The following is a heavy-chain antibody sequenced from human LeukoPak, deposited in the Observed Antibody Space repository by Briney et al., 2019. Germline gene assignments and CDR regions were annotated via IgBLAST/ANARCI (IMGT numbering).Heavy chain of an antibody. J-gene: IGHJ5*02. Sequence: GASVKVSCKASGYTFTSYGISWVRQAPGQGLEWMGWISAYNGNTNYAQKLQGRVTMTTDTSTSTAYMELRSLRSDDTAVYYCARDVAMTYYYDSSGEGSLQNWFDPWGQGTLVTVSS. CDR3: ARDVAMTYYYDSSGEGSLQNWFDP. CDR2: ISAYNGNT. CDR1: GYTFTSYG. V-gene: IGHV1-18*01. D-gene: IGHD3-22*01.